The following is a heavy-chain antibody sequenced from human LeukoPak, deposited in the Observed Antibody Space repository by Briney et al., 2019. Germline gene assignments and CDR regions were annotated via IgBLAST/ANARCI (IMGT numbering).Heavy chain of an antibody. CDR2: MKTNTGNT. Sequence: ASVKVSCKASGYSFTSYDINWVRQATGQGLEWMGWMKTNTGNTAYAQKIQGRVTLTRNTSISTAYMALCSLRDDDTTVYYCASGRFNSSGWANWYLDPRGRGTPVTVSS. D-gene: IGHD6-19*01. J-gene: IGHJ2*01. CDR3: ASGRFNSSGWANWYLDP. V-gene: IGHV1-8*01. CDR1: GYSFTSYD.